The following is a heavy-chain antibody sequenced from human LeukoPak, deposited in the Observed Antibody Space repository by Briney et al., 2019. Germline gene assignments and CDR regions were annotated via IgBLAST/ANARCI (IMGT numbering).Heavy chain of an antibody. CDR3: AKDITAMGDY. D-gene: IGHD5-18*01. CDR2: ISGSGGGT. V-gene: IGHV3-23*01. Sequence: PGCSLRLSCAASGFTFSSYAMSRLRQAPGKGLEWVSAISGSGGGTYYADSVKGRFTISRDNSKNTLYLQMNSLRAEDTAVYYCAKDITAMGDYWGQGTLVTVSS. J-gene: IGHJ4*02. CDR1: GFTFSSYA.